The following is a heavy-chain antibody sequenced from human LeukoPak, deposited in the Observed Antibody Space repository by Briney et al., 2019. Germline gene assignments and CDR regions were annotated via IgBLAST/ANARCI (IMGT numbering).Heavy chain of an antibody. J-gene: IGHJ3*02. CDR3: ARHSTHTYGYLTAFDI. V-gene: IGHV4-59*08. CDR2: TFYSGST. Sequence: PSETLSLPCTVSGAXISGYSGTWFRHPPGKGLGGLAFTFYSGSTNYNPSLKSRVTISVDTSQNQFSLTLSSVSAADTAIYYCARHSTHTYGYLTAFDIWGQGTMVTVSS. D-gene: IGHD5-18*01. CDR1: GAXISGYS.